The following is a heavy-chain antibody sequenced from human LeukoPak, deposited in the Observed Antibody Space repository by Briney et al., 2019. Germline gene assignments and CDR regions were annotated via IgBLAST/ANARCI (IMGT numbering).Heavy chain of an antibody. D-gene: IGHD3-9*01. Sequence: AGGSLRLSCAASGFTFSSYAMSWVRQAPGKGLEWVSAISGSGGSTYYADSVKGRFTISRDNSKNTLYLQMNSLRAEDTAVYCCAKDELRYFDWLPFDWGQGTLVTVSS. CDR1: GFTFSSYA. CDR2: ISGSGGST. J-gene: IGHJ4*02. CDR3: AKDELRYFDWLPFD. V-gene: IGHV3-23*01.